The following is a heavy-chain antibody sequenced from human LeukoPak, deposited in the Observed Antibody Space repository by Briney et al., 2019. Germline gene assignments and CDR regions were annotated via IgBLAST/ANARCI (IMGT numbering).Heavy chain of an antibody. D-gene: IGHD2-21*01. CDR3: ARSNCGGDCYPDY. V-gene: IGHV1-8*03. CDR2: MNPNSGNT. J-gene: IGHJ4*02. Sequence: ASVKVSCKASGYTFTSYDINWVRQATGQGLEWMGWMNPNSGNTGYAQKFQGRVTITRNTSMSTAYMELSSLRSEDTAVYYCARSNCGGDCYPDYWGQGTLVTVSS. CDR1: GYTFTSYD.